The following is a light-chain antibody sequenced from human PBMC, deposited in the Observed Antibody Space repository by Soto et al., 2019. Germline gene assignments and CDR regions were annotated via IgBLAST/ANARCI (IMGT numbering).Light chain of an antibody. CDR1: QSVSSY. CDR3: QQRSNWPLT. V-gene: IGKV3-11*01. Sequence: VLTQSPATLSLSPGERATLYCRASQSVSSYLAWYQQKPGQAPRLLIYDASNRATGIPARFSGSGSETDFTLTISRLEPEEFAVYYCQQRSNWPLTFGGGTKVEIK. J-gene: IGKJ4*01. CDR2: DAS.